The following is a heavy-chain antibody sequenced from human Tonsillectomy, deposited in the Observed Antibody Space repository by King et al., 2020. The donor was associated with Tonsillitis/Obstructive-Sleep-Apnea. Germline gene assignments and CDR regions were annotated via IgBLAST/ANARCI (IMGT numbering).Heavy chain of an antibody. CDR2: INHSGST. CDR3: AGGRIMAAAGTGGGYYYYYGMDV. Sequence: VQLQQWGAGLLKPSETLSLTCAVYGGSFSGYYWSWIRQPPGKGLEWIGEINHSGSTNYNPSLKSRVTISVDTSKNQFSLKLSSVTAADTAVYYCAGGRIMAAAGTGGGYYYYYGMDVWGQGTTVTVSS. CDR1: GGSFSGYY. V-gene: IGHV4-34*01. J-gene: IGHJ6*02. D-gene: IGHD6-13*01.